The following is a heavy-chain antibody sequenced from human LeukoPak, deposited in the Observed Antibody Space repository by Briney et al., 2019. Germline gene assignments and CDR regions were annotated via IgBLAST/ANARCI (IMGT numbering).Heavy chain of an antibody. CDR3: ARMTSGAFDM. V-gene: IGHV4-34*01. CDR2: INHSGST. CDR1: SGSFNGYY. Sequence: SETLSLTCAVYSGSFNGYYWSWIRQPPGKGLEWIGEINHSGSTNYNPSLKSRVTMSVDTSKNQFSLKLSSVTAADPAVYSCARMTSGAFDMWGQGTMVTVSS. J-gene: IGHJ3*02.